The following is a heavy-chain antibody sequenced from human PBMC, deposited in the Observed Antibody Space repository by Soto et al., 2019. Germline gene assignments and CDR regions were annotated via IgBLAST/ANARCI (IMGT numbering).Heavy chain of an antibody. D-gene: IGHD3-9*01. J-gene: IGHJ4*02. CDR1: GFTFSHSW. V-gene: IGHV3-7*01. CDR3: VRESTCLRHSDS. CDR2: IKQGGSQT. Sequence: GESLKICCAASGFTFSHSWMGGVRQAPGKGLEWVANIKQGGSQTPYQPSLRGRFVISRDNTLKTLYLHMSSLRAEDTAVYYCVRESTCLRHSDSWGQGTVVTVSS.